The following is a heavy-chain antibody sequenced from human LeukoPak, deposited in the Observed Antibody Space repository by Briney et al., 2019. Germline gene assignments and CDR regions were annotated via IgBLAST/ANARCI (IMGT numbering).Heavy chain of an antibody. Sequence: GASVKVSCKASGGTFTGYYMHWVRQAPGQGLEWMGWINPNSGGTNYAQKFQGRVTLTRDTSISTAYMDLSRLRSDDTAVYYCVRGDPSLSPSYYGYMDVWGKGTTVTVSS. D-gene: IGHD3-10*01. CDR3: VRGDPSLSPSYYGYMDV. CDR2: INPNSGGT. V-gene: IGHV1-2*02. CDR1: GGTFTGYY. J-gene: IGHJ6*03.